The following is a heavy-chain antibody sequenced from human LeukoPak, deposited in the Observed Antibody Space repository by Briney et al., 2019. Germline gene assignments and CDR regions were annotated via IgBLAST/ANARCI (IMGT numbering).Heavy chain of an antibody. J-gene: IGHJ2*01. CDR2: IRYDGSNK. D-gene: IGHD5-12*01. CDR1: GFTFSSYG. Sequence: GGSLRLSCAASGFTFSSYGMHWVRQAPGKGLEWVAFIRYDGSNKYYADSVKGRFTISRDNAKNSLYLQMNSLRAEDTAVYYCARDGGGYSYWYFDLWGRGTLVTVSS. V-gene: IGHV3-30*02. CDR3: ARDGGGYSYWYFDL.